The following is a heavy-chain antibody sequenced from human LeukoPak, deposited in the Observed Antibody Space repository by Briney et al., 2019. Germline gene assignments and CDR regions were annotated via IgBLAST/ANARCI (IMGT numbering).Heavy chain of an antibody. CDR2: IDPNSGGT. D-gene: IGHD5-18*01. Sequence: ASVKVSCKASGFSFTGYFMHWVRQAPGQGPEWMGRIDPNSGGTNYALKFQGRVTMTRDTPITTAYMDLSRLRSDDTAVYYCARGPHDTAYYFDQWGQGTLATVSS. CDR3: ARGPHDTAYYFDQ. V-gene: IGHV1-2*06. CDR1: GFSFTGYF. J-gene: IGHJ4*02.